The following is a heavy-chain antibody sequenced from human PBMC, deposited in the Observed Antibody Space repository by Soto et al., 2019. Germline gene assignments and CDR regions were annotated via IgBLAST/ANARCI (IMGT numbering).Heavy chain of an antibody. J-gene: IGHJ6*02. Sequence: SETLSLTCTVSGGSISSYYWSWIRQPAGKGPEWIGRIYTSGSTNYNPSLKSRVTMSVDTSKNQFSLKLSSVTAADTAVYYCARDLDYRVSYYYGMDVGGQGTTVTVSS. CDR1: GGSISSYY. CDR3: ARDLDYRVSYYYGMDV. D-gene: IGHD4-4*01. CDR2: IYTSGST. V-gene: IGHV4-4*07.